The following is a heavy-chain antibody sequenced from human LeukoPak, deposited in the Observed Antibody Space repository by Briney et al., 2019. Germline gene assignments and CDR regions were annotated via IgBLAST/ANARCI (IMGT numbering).Heavy chain of an antibody. J-gene: IGHJ3*02. CDR1: GSSISSSSYY. V-gene: IGHV4-39*01. CDR2: IYYSGST. CDR3: ARTGWLDEAFDI. Sequence: SETLSLTCTVSGSSISSSSYYWGWIRQPPGKGLEWIGSIYYSGSTYYNPSLKSRVTISVDTSKNQFSLKLSSVTAADTAVYYCARTGWLDEAFDIWGQGTMVTVSS. D-gene: IGHD5-24*01.